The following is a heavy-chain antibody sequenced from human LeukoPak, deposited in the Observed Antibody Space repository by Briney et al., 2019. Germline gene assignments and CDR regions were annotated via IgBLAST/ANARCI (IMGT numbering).Heavy chain of an antibody. CDR2: IIPIFGTA. D-gene: IGHD3-10*01. J-gene: IGHJ6*04. Sequence: SVKVSCKASGGTFSSYAISWVRQAPGQGLEWMGGIIPIFGTANYAQKFQGRVTITADESTSTAYMELSGLRSEDTAVYYCARDRGGSGSYGYYYYGMDVWGKGTTVTVSS. CDR1: GGTFSSYA. CDR3: ARDRGGSGSYGYYYYGMDV. V-gene: IGHV1-69*13.